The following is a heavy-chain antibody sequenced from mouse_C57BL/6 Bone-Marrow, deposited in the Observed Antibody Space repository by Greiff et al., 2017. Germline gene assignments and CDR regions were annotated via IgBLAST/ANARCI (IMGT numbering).Heavy chain of an antibody. CDR1: GYTFTSYW. V-gene: IGHV1-55*01. J-gene: IGHJ4*01. Sequence: QVQLQQPGAELVKPGASVKMSCKASGYTFTSYWITWVKQRPGQGLEWIGDIYPGSGSTNYNEKFKSKATLTVDPSSSTAYMQLSSRTAEDSAVYYCARRREGYDEEGYAMDYWGQGTSVTVSS. CDR2: IYPGSGST. CDR3: ARRREGYDEEGYAMDY. D-gene: IGHD2-2*01.